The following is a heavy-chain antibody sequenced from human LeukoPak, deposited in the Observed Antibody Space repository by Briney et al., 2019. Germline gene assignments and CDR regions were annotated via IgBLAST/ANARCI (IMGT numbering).Heavy chain of an antibody. Sequence: PGGSLRLSCAASGFTVSSNYMSWVRQAPGKGLEWVSVLYRGSSTSYVDSVKGRFTISRDNSKNTLYLQMNSLRDEDTAVYYCATPGGYGYYFDYWGQGTLVTVSS. J-gene: IGHJ4*02. D-gene: IGHD1-1*01. V-gene: IGHV3-53*01. CDR1: GFTVSSNY. CDR2: LYRGSST. CDR3: ATPGGYGYYFDY.